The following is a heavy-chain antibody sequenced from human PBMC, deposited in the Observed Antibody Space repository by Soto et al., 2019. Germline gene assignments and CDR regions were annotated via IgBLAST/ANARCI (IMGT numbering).Heavy chain of an antibody. CDR2: LSSGGNA. J-gene: IGHJ4*02. V-gene: IGHV3-23*01. CDR3: AKSIVGALRGFDY. Sequence: PGGSLRLSCVGSGFTFSSYAMSWVRQAPGKGLEWVSALSSGGNAYYGDSVKGRFTISRDDSKSTLYLQMNSLRAEDTAVYFCAKSIVGALRGFDYWGKGALVTVSS. CDR1: GFTFSSYA. D-gene: IGHD1-26*01.